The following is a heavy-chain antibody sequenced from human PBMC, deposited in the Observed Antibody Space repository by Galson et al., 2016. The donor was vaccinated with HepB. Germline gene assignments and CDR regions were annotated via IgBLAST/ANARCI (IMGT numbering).Heavy chain of an antibody. CDR3: ARYKIAGLLLQFGELSL. V-gene: IGHV3-20*04. CDR2: INWNGGST. D-gene: IGHD3-10*01. J-gene: IGHJ4*02. CDR1: GFNFDDYG. Sequence: SLRLSCAGSGFNFDDYGVSWVRQAPGKGLEWVSAINWNGGSTGYAASVKGRFTISRDNAKNSVFLQMNSLRAEDTALYYCARYKIAGLLLQFGELSLWGQGTLVTVSS.